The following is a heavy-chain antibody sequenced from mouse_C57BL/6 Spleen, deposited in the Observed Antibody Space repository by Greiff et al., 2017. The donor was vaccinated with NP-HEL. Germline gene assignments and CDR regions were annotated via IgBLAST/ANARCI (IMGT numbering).Heavy chain of an antibody. CDR3: VSHIPNYYGSSRDYYAMDY. CDR1: GFSFNTYA. Sequence: EVKLMESGGGLVQPKGSLKLSCAASGFSFNTYAMNWVRQAPGKGLEWVARIRSKSNNYATYYADSVKDRFTISRDDSESMLYLQMNNLKTEDTAMYYCVSHIPNYYGSSRDYYAMDYWGQGTSVTVSS. D-gene: IGHD1-1*01. V-gene: IGHV10-1*01. CDR2: IRSKSNNYAT. J-gene: IGHJ4*01.